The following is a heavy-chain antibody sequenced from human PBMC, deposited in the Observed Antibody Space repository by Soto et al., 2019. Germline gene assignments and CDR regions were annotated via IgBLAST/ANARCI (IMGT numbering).Heavy chain of an antibody. D-gene: IGHD3-16*01. Sequence: EVQLLESGGGLVQTGGSLRLSCAASEFTFSYYAMNWVRQAPGKGLEWVAHVSATGATTHYADSVNGRFTISRDNSKNTLFLQMNSLRAEDTALYYCARDPDAYLSLWGYDYWGQGTLVTASS. V-gene: IGHV3-23*01. CDR3: ARDPDAYLSLWGYDY. CDR1: EFTFSYYA. J-gene: IGHJ4*02. CDR2: VSATGATT.